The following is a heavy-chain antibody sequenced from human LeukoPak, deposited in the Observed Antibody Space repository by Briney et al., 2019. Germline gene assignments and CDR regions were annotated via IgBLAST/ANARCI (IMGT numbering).Heavy chain of an antibody. CDR1: GFTFSTYN. CDR3: ARDPYSGHYGNDYYYYMDV. Sequence: GGSLRLSCEASGFTFSTYNMNWVRQAPGKRLEWVSSITSSNSYAFYADSVKGRFTISRDNAKSSLYLQMNNLRAEDTAVYYCARDPYSGHYGNDYYYYMDVWGKGTTVTISS. D-gene: IGHD5-12*01. CDR2: ITSSNSYA. J-gene: IGHJ6*03. V-gene: IGHV3-21*01.